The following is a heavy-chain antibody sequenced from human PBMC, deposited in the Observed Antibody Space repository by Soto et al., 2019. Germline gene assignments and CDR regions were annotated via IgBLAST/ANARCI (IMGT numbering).Heavy chain of an antibody. CDR3: ARAPYLSPDY. J-gene: IGHJ4*02. Sequence: PSETLSLTCAVYGGSISSYYWSWIRQPPGKGLEWIGYIYYSGSTNYNPSLKSRVTISVDTSKNQFSLKLSSVTAADTAVYYCARAPYLSPDYWGQGTLVTVSS. CDR2: IYYSGST. V-gene: IGHV4-59*08. CDR1: GGSISSYY.